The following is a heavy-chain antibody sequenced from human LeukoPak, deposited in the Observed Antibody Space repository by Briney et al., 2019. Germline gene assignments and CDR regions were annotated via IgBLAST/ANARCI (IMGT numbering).Heavy chain of an antibody. CDR1: GGTFSSYT. J-gene: IGHJ6*03. CDR3: ARGAGYYSASLGDYYYYMDV. CDR2: IIPILGIA. V-gene: IGHV1-69*02. Sequence: SVKVSCKASGGTFSSYTISWVRQAPGQGLEWMGRIIPILGIANYAQKFQGRVTITADKSTSTAYMELSSLRSEDTAVYYCARGAGYYSASLGDYYYYMDVWGKGTTVTVSS. D-gene: IGHD3-3*01.